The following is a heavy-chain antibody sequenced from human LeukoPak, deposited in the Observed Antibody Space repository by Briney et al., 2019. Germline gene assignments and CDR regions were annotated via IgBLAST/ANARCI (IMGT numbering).Heavy chain of an antibody. CDR1: GGSFSGYY. V-gene: IGHV4-34*01. CDR3: ARGRGYCSGGSCYSLSY. D-gene: IGHD2-15*01. Sequence: SETLSLTCAVYGGSFSGYYWSWIRQPPGKGLEWIGEINHSGSTNYNPSLKSRVTISVDTSKNQFSQKLSSVTAADTAVYYCARGRGYCSGGSCYSLSYWGQGTLVTVSS. CDR2: INHSGST. J-gene: IGHJ4*02.